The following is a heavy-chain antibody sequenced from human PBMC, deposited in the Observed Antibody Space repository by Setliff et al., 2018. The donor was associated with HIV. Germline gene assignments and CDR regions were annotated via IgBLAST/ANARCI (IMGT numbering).Heavy chain of an antibody. CDR3: AREEISYYFDY. CDR2: ISSSSGTI. Sequence: GGSLRLSCAASGFSFSIYEMNWVRQAPGKGLEWLSYISSSSGTILYVDSVQGRFTISRDNAKNSLYLQMNSLRAEDTAVYYCAREEISYYFDYWGQGTLVTVSS. J-gene: IGHJ4*02. V-gene: IGHV3-48*03. CDR1: GFSFSIYE.